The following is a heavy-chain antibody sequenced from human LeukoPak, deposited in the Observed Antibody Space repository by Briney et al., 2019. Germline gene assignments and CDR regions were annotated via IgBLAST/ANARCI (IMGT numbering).Heavy chain of an antibody. Sequence: GGSLRLSCAASGFTFSSYAMSWVRQAPGKGLEWVSAISGSGGSTYYADSVKGRFTISRDNSKNTLYLRMNSLRAEDTAVYYCANLPDYYDSSGYYYWDDYWGQGTLVTVSS. D-gene: IGHD3-22*01. CDR2: ISGSGGST. J-gene: IGHJ4*02. V-gene: IGHV3-23*01. CDR3: ANLPDYYDSSGYYYWDDY. CDR1: GFTFSSYA.